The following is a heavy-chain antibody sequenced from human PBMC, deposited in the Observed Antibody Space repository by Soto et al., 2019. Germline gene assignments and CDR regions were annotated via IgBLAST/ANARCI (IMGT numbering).Heavy chain of an antibody. V-gene: IGHV4-39*02. CDR1: GGSISSSSYY. CDR2: IYYSGST. D-gene: IGHD6-13*01. CDR3: ASFLAAYQLFHSSSLYYFDY. J-gene: IGHJ4*02. Sequence: QLQLQESGPGLVKPSETLSLTCTVSGGSISSSSYYWGWIRQPPGKGLEWIGSIYYSGSTYYNPSLKSPVTIPVDTSKNHFSLTLSSVTAADTAVYYCASFLAAYQLFHSSSLYYFDYWGQGTLVTVSS.